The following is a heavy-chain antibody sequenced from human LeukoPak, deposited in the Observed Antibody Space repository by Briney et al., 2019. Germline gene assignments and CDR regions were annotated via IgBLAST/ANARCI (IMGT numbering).Heavy chain of an antibody. CDR3: ARSQGPYDY. CDR1: GFTFSSYW. V-gene: IGHV3-74*01. J-gene: IGHJ4*02. CDR2: ISGSGGIT. Sequence: GGSLRLSCAASGFTFSSYWIHWVRQAPGKGLMWVSAISGSGGITYYADSVKGRFTISRDNAKNTLYLQLNSRRAEDTAIYYCARSQGPYDYGGQGTLVTVSS.